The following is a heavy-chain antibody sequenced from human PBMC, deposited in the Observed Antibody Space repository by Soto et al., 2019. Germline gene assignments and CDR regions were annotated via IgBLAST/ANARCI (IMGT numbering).Heavy chain of an antibody. CDR2: ISAYNANT. J-gene: IGHJ4*02. D-gene: IGHD3-3*01. CDR1: GYTLTSYG. V-gene: IGHV1-18*01. Sequence: QVQLVQSGAEVKKPGASLKVSCKASGYTLTSYGITCVRQAPRQAHEWMRWISAYNANTNYAQKLQDRVTTTTDTPTSTAYMELRSLRSDHTDMYYCARVIFGVDYFDYGGQGTLVTVSS. CDR3: ARVIFGVDYFDY.